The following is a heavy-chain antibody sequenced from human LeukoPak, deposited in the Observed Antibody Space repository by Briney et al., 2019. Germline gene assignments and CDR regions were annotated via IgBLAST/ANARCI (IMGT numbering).Heavy chain of an antibody. D-gene: IGHD3-3*01. CDR3: AKGKYYDFWSGHTPDY. CDR1: GFTFSSYG. CDR2: ISYDGSNK. V-gene: IGHV3-30*18. J-gene: IGHJ4*02. Sequence: GGSLRLSCAASGFTFSSYGMHWVRQAPGKGLEWVAVISYDGSNKYYADSVKGRFTISRDNSKNTLYLQMNSLRAEDTAVYYCAKGKYYDFWSGHTPDYWGQGTLVTVSS.